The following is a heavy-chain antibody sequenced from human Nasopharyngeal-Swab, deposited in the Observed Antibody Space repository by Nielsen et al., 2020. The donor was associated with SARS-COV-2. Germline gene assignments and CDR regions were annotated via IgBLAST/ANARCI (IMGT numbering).Heavy chain of an antibody. CDR1: GFTFSSYG. D-gene: IGHD3-3*01. CDR2: IWYDGSNK. J-gene: IGHJ4*02. Sequence: GGSLRLSCAASGFTFSSYGMHWVRQAPGKGLEWVAVIWYDGSNKYYADSVKGRFTISRDKSQNTLYLQMSSLRADDTAVYYCAKGGRSITIFGVAGSFDNWGQGTLVTVSS. CDR3: AKGGRSITIFGVAGSFDN. V-gene: IGHV3-33*03.